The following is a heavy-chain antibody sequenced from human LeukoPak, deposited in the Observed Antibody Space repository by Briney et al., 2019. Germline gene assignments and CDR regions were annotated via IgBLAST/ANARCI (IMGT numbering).Heavy chain of an antibody. J-gene: IGHJ5*02. CDR1: GFNVRSYC. CDR2: VYSDGVT. D-gene: IGHD3-10*01. Sequence: PGGSLSLLCSVSGFNVRSYCMRGVGQAAGKGAAGVSLVYSDGVTRYADSVQGRFTISIDNSKNTVYLQMNNLSVEDTAVYHCVRERAEGRGWVEFDPWGQGILVTVSS. V-gene: IGHV3-66*02. CDR3: VRERAEGRGWVEFDP.